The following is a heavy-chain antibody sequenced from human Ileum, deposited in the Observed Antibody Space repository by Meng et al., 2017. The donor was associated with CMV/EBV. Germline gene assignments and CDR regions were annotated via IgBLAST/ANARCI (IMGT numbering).Heavy chain of an antibody. D-gene: IGHD1-26*01. Sequence: GESLKISCAASGFTFRDYWMHWVRQSPGKGLVWVSRINSDGNTADYADSVKGRFTISRDNTKNTLYLQMNSLRAEDTAVYYCARPYTGASTLPFWGQGTLVTVSS. V-gene: IGHV3-74*01. J-gene: IGHJ4*02. CDR2: INSDGNTA. CDR1: GFTFRDYW. CDR3: ARPYTGASTLPF.